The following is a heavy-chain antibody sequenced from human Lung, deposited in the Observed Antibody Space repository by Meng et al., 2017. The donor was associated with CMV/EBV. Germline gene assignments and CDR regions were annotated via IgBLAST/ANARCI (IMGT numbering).Heavy chain of an antibody. Sequence: QEQQQESGPRVWKPSKTLSVTCISSSDSITNYCWSWVRQPAGKGLEWIGRLYPDGSTDYNPSLSSRLTLSLDTSKIRFSLKLRSVTAADTAIYYCARTPVRFCNTHMCYAFDYWGQGALVTVSS. D-gene: IGHD2-2*01. CDR3: ARTPVRFCNTHMCYAFDY. V-gene: IGHV4-4*07. CDR2: LYPDGST. CDR1: SDSITNYC. J-gene: IGHJ4*02.